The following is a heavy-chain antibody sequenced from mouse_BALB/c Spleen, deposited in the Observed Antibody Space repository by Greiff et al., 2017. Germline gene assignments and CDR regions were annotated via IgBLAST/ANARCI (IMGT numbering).Heavy chain of an antibody. CDR3: ARGDYYYAMDY. D-gene: IGHD3-3*01. V-gene: IGHV3-1*02. J-gene: IGHJ4*01. Sequence: EVQLQESGPDLVKPSQSLSLTCTVTGYSITSGYSWHWIRQFPGNELECMGYIHYSGSTNYNPSLKSRISITRETSKNQFFLQLNSVTTEDTATYYCARGDYYYAMDYWGQGTSVTVSS. CDR1: GYSITSGYS. CDR2: IHYSGST.